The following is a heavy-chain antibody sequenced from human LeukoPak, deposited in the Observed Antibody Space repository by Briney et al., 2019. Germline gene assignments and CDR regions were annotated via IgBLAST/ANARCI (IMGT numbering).Heavy chain of an antibody. CDR3: ARGPRPDYYDSSGYNWFDP. Sequence: ASVKVSCKASGYTFTGYYMHSVRQAPGQGLEWMGWINPNSGGTNYAQKFQGWVTMTRDTSISTAYMELSRLRSDDTAVYYCARGPRPDYYDSSGYNWFDPWGQGTLVTVSS. CDR2: INPNSGGT. CDR1: GYTFTGYY. J-gene: IGHJ5*02. D-gene: IGHD3-22*01. V-gene: IGHV1-2*04.